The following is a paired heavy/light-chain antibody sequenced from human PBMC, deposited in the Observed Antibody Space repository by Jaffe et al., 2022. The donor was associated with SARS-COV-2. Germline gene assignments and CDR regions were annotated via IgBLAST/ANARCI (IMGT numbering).Light chain of an antibody. Sequence: DIQMTQSPSSLSASVGDRVTITCRASQSISSYLNWYQQKPGKAPKLLIYAASSLQSGVPSRFSGSGSGTDFTLTISSLQPEDFATYYCQQSYSTPPMYTFGQGTKLEIK. CDR2: AAS. V-gene: IGKV1-39*01. J-gene: IGKJ2*01. CDR1: QSISSY. CDR3: QQSYSTPPMYT.
Heavy chain of an antibody. CDR2: IYTSGSA. CDR3: ARVFPSYCSSSSCNHAFDI. CDR1: GGSISSGSYY. D-gene: IGHD2-15*01. Sequence: QVQLQESGPGLVKPSQTLSLTCTVSGGSISSGSYYWNWIRQPAGKGLEWIGRIYTSGSANYNPSLKSRVTISVDTSKNQFSLKLSSVTAADTAVYYCARVFPSYCSSSSCNHAFDIWGQGTMVSVSS. V-gene: IGHV4-61*02. J-gene: IGHJ3*02.